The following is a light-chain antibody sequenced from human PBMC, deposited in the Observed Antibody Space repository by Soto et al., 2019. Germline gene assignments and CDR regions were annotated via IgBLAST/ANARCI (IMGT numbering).Light chain of an antibody. J-gene: IGKJ1*01. Sequence: DIVMTQAPDSLAVSLGERATINCKSSQGVLYTFNNKHYLAWYQQKPGQPPKLLIYWATTREFGVPDRFSGTASGTDFSLTITTLLPEDVAVYYCQQYYTTPWTFGQGTKLEIK. CDR3: QQYYTTPWT. CDR1: QGVLYTFNNKHY. V-gene: IGKV4-1*01. CDR2: WAT.